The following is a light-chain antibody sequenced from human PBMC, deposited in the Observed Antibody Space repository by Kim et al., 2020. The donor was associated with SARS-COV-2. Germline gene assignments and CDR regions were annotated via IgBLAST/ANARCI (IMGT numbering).Light chain of an antibody. J-gene: IGLJ2*01. CDR3: QSYNRDNVL. Sequence: GKTVTISCTRSSGSIDDNYVQWYQQRPGGVPTAVIYEDDQRPSGVSDRFSGSIDNSSNSASLTISGLRTEDDADYYCQSYNRDNVLFGGGTRLTVL. CDR1: SGSIDDNY. CDR2: EDD. V-gene: IGLV6-57*03.